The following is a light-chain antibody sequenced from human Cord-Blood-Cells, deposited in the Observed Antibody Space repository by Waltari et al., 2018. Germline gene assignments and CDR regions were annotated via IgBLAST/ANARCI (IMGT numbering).Light chain of an antibody. V-gene: IGLV2-14*01. J-gene: IGLJ2*01. CDR2: DVS. CDR1: STDVGGYHS. CDR3: SSYTSSSTLDVV. Sequence: QSALTPPASVSGSPGQSINISCTGTSTDVGGYHSVSSIHQHPGKAPKLMIYDVSNRPSGVSNRFSGSKSGNTASLTISGLQAEDEADYYCSSYTSSSTLDVVFGGGTKLTVL.